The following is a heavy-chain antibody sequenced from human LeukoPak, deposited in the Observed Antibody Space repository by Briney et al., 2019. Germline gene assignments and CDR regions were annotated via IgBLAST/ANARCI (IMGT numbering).Heavy chain of an antibody. Sequence: ASVKVSCKASGYTFTSYDINWVRQATGQGLEWMGWMNPNSGNTGYAQKFQGRVTMTRNTSISTAYMELSSLRSEDTAVYYCARGRDLIYSSGSRDFDYWGQGTLVTVSS. CDR1: GYTFTSYD. CDR2: MNPNSGNT. CDR3: ARGRDLIYSSGSRDFDY. V-gene: IGHV1-8*01. J-gene: IGHJ4*02. D-gene: IGHD6-19*01.